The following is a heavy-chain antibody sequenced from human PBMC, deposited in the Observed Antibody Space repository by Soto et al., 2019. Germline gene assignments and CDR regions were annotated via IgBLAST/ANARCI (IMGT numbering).Heavy chain of an antibody. CDR3: ARDRVCISTSCFLYYYYYGMDV. V-gene: IGHV3-33*01. CDR1: GFTFSSYG. J-gene: IGHJ6*01. Sequence: QVQLVESGGGVVQPGRSLRLSCAASGFTFSSYGMHWVRQAPGKGLEWVAVIWYDGSNKYYADSVKGRFTISRDNSKNTLYLQMNSLRAEDTAVYYCARDRVCISTSCFLYYYYYGMDVW. D-gene: IGHD2-2*01. CDR2: IWYDGSNK.